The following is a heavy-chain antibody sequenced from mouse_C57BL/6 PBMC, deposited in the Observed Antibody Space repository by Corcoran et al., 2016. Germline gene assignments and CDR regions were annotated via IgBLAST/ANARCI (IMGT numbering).Heavy chain of an antibody. CDR2: INPNNGGT. V-gene: IGHV1-26*01. CDR3: ARWDYGSSLDYFDY. D-gene: IGHD1-1*01. J-gene: IGHJ2*01. CDR1: GYTFTDYY. Sequence: EVQLQQSGPELVKPGASVKISCKASGYTFTDYYMNWVKQSHGKSLEWIGDINPNNGGTSYNQKFKGKATLTVDKSSSTAYMELRSLTSEDSAVYYGARWDYGSSLDYFDYWGQGTTLTVSA.